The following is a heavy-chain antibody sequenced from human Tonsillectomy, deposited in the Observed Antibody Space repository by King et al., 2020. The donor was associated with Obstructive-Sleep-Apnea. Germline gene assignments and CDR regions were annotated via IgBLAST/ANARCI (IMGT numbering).Heavy chain of an antibody. CDR3: AKDGGYYDSRGAFDI. Sequence: VQLVESGGGVVQPGRSLRLSCVASGFTFSSYGMHWVRQAPGKGLEWVAVIWYDGSTKYFADSVKGRFTISRDNSKNTLYLQMNSLRAEDTAVYYCAKDGGYYDSRGAFDIWGQGTMVTVSS. V-gene: IGHV3-33*06. D-gene: IGHD3-22*01. J-gene: IGHJ3*02. CDR2: IWYDGSTK. CDR1: GFTFSSYG.